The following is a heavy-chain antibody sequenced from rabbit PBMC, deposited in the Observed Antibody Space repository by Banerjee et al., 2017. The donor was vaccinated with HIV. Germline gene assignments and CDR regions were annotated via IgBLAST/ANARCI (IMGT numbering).Heavy chain of an antibody. D-gene: IGHD4-1*01. CDR1: GFSLSSYG. V-gene: IGHV1S47*01. CDR2: IDHVFGRT. J-gene: IGHJ4*01. CDR3: ARDLAGVIGWNFNL. Sequence: QEQLEESGGGLVTPGGSLTLTCTASGFSLSSYGMSWVRQTPGKGLEWIGYIDHVFGRTYYASWVNGRFTISSHNAQNTLYLQLNSLTAADTATYFCARDLAGVIGWNFNLWGQGTLVTVS.